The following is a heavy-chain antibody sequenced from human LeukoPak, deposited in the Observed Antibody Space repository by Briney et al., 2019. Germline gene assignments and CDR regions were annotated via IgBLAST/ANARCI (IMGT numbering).Heavy chain of an antibody. D-gene: IGHD3-10*01. J-gene: IGHJ5*02. CDR1: GYTFTGSY. V-gene: IGHV1-2*02. CDR3: ARTAGGSGRWGDNWFDP. Sequence: ASVKASCKASGYTFTGSYMHWVRQAPGQGLEWVGWINLNNGGTNHAQKFQGRVTMTSDTSISTAYMELSSLRFDDTAVYYCARTAGGSGRWGDNWFDPWGQGTLVTVSS. CDR2: INLNNGGT.